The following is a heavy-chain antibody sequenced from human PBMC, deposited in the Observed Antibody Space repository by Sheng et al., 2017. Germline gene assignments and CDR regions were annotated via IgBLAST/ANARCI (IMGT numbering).Heavy chain of an antibody. V-gene: IGHV1-69*05. D-gene: IGHD2-8*02. J-gene: IGHJ4*02. CDR2: IIPIFGTA. CDR1: GGTFSSYA. CDR3: ARGTRYCTGGVCPFDY. Sequence: QVQLVQSGAEVKKPGSSVKVSCKASGGTFSSYAISWVRQAPGQGLEWMGGIIPIFGTANYAQKFQGRVTITTDESTSTAYMELSSLRSEDTAVYYCARGTRYCTGGVCPFDYWGQGTLVTVSS.